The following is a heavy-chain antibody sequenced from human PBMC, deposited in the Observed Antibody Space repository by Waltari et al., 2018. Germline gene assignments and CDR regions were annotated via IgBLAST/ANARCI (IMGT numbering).Heavy chain of an antibody. CDR1: GFTFSSYA. D-gene: IGHD3-3*01. Sequence: EVQLVESGGGLVQPGGSLRLSCAASGFTFSSYAMSWVRQAPGKGLEWVSAISGSGGSTYYADSVKGRFTISRDNSKNTLYLQMNSLRAEDTAVYYCAKAQYYDFWSGYYTGGGAFDIWGQGTMVTVSS. V-gene: IGHV3-23*04. CDR3: AKAQYYDFWSGYYTGGGAFDI. J-gene: IGHJ3*02. CDR2: ISGSGGST.